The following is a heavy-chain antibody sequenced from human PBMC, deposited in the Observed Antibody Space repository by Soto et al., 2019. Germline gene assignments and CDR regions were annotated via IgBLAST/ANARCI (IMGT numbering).Heavy chain of an antibody. J-gene: IGHJ4*02. CDR3: ARSALKRAYYDFWSGYYFFDY. Sequence: SVKVSCKASGGTFSSYAISWVRQAPGQGLEWMGGIIPIFGTANYAQKFQGRVTITADESTSTAYMELSSLRSEDTAVYYCARSALKRAYYDFWSGYYFFDYWGQGTLVTVSS. V-gene: IGHV1-69*13. CDR2: IIPIFGTA. CDR1: GGTFSSYA. D-gene: IGHD3-3*01.